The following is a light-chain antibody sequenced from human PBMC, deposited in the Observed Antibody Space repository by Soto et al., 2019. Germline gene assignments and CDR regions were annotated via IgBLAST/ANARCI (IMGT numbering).Light chain of an antibody. CDR1: RSNIGAGYD. CDR3: QSYDSRLSGHVV. Sequence: QSVLTQPPSVSGAPGQRVTISCTGSRSNIGAGYDVHWYQQLPGTAPKLLIYGDNNRPSGVPDRFSGSKSGTSASLAITGLQVDDEADYYCQSYDSRLSGHVVFGGGTKLTVL. J-gene: IGLJ2*01. V-gene: IGLV1-40*01. CDR2: GDN.